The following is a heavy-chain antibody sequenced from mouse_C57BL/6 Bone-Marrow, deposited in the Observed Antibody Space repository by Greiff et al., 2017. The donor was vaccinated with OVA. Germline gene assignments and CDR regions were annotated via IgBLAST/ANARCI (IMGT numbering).Heavy chain of an antibody. CDR3: ARSIGYRWSYFDY. CDR1: GYTFTSYG. D-gene: IGHD1-2*01. V-gene: IGHV1-81*01. J-gene: IGHJ2*01. CDR2: IYPRSGNT. Sequence: VQLVESGAELARPGASVKLSCKASGYTFTSYGISWVTQRTGQGLEWIGEIYPRSGNTYYNEKFKGKATLTADKSSSTAYMELRSLTSEDSAVYFCARSIGYRWSYFDYWGQGTTLTVSS.